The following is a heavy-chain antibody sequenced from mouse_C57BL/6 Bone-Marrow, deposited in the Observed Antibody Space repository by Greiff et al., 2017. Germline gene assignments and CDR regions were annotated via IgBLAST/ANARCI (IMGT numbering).Heavy chain of an antibody. V-gene: IGHV1-69*01. D-gene: IGHD1-1*01. CDR3: AMYYGSSYVENLYYAMDY. CDR1: GYTFTSYW. Sequence: QVQLQQPGAELVMPGASVKLSCKASGYTFTSYWMHWVKQRPGQGLEWIGEIDPSDSYTNYNQKFKGKSTLTVDKSSSTAYMQLSSLTSEDSAFYYCAMYYGSSYVENLYYAMDYWGQGTSVTVSS. J-gene: IGHJ4*01. CDR2: IDPSDSYT.